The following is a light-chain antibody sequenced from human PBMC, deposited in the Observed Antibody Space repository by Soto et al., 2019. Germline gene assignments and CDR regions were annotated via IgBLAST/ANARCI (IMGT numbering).Light chain of an antibody. CDR2: SND. J-gene: IGLJ3*02. CDR3: AAWDDSLNGWV. Sequence: QTVVTQPPSASGTPGPRVTISCSGSSSNVGSNAVNWYQQLPGTAPKLLIYSNDQRPSGVPDRFSGSGSGTSASLAISGLPSEDEADYYCAAWDDSLNGWVFGGGTQLTVL. CDR1: SSNVGSNA. V-gene: IGLV1-44*01.